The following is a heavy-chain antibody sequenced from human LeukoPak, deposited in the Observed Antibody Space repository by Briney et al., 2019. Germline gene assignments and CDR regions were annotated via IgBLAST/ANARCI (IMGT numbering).Heavy chain of an antibody. D-gene: IGHD2-2*01. Sequence: GGSLRLSCITSGFNFGDYAVSWFRQAPGKGLEWIGFIKSKVYRGTTEYAASVKGRFTISRDDSKSIAYLQINSLKTEDTAVYYCTRLGYCSSTSCYAGYYYYYMDVWGKGTTVTVSS. J-gene: IGHJ6*03. V-gene: IGHV3-49*03. CDR1: GFNFGDYA. CDR2: IKSKVYRGTT. CDR3: TRLGYCSSTSCYAGYYYYYMDV.